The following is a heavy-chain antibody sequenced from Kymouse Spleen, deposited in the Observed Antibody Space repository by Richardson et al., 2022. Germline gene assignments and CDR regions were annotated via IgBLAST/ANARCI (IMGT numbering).Heavy chain of an antibody. D-gene: IGHD6-19*01. CDR2: IGTAGDT. J-gene: IGHJ6*02. CDR3: ARGIAVAGQGYYYYGMDV. V-gene: IGHV3-13*01. Sequence: EVQLVESGGGLVQPGGSLRLSCAASGFTFSSYDMHWVRQATGKGLEWVSAIGTAGDTYYPGSVKGRFTISRENAKNSLYLQMNSLRAGDTAVYYCARGIAVAGQGYYYYGMDVWGQGTTVTVSS. CDR1: GFTFSSYD.